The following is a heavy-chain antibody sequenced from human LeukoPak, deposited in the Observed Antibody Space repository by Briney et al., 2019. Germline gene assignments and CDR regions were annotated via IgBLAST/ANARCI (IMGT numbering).Heavy chain of an antibody. D-gene: IGHD2-2*01. CDR2: IGTGGDT. CDR1: GFAFSSYV. Sequence: PGGPLRPSCAASGFAFSSYVLHWVRRAPGKGPEWVSAIGTGGDTYYADSVMGRFTISRDNAKKSLYLQMNSLRAEDTAVYYCATNPFFGALLPVVPAAPTDLYYMDVWGKGTTVTVSS. CDR3: ATNPFFGALLPVVPAAPTDLYYMDV. V-gene: IGHV3-47*02. J-gene: IGHJ6*03.